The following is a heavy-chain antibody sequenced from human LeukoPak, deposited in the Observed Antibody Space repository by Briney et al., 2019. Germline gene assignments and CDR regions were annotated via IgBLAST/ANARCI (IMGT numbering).Heavy chain of an antibody. J-gene: IGHJ5*02. CDR1: GFTFSSYA. CDR3: AKRLGYCSGGSCPRDP. D-gene: IGHD2-15*01. Sequence: GGSLRLSCAASGFTFSSYAMSWVRQAPGKGLEWVSAISGSGGSTYYADSVKGRFTISRDNSKSTLYLQMNSLRAEDTAVYYCAKRLGYCSGGSCPRDPRGQGTLVTVSS. CDR2: ISGSGGST. V-gene: IGHV3-23*01.